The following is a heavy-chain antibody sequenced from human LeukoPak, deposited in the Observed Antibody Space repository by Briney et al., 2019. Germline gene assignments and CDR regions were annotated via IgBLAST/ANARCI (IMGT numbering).Heavy chain of an antibody. V-gene: IGHV4-4*07. CDR3: ARGDKPGQGFDY. CDR1: GGSISSYY. Sequence: SETLSLTCTVSGGSISSYYWSWIRQSAGKGLEWIGRIYTSGSTNYNPSLKSRLTMSVDTSKNQFSLNLTSVTAADTAVYYCARGDKPGQGFDYWGQGTLVTVSS. CDR2: IYTSGST. J-gene: IGHJ4*02. D-gene: IGHD2-15*01.